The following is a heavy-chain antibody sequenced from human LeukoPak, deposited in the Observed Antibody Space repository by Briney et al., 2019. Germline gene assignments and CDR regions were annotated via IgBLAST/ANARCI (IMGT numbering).Heavy chain of an antibody. Sequence: GGPLRLSCAASGFTFSSYAMSWVRQAPGKGLEWVSAISGSGGSTYYADSVKGRFTISRDNSKNTLYLQMNSLRAEDTAVYYCAKDLYYDSSGYYYDYFDYWGQGTLVTVSS. J-gene: IGHJ4*02. CDR1: GFTFSSYA. V-gene: IGHV3-23*01. D-gene: IGHD3-22*01. CDR3: AKDLYYDSSGYYYDYFDY. CDR2: ISGSGGST.